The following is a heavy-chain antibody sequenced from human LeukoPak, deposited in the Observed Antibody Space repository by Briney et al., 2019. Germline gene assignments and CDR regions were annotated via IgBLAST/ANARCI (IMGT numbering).Heavy chain of an antibody. CDR3: AKGYTIFGVVNTRDMGY. CDR2: IYSGRGGST. V-gene: IGHV3-53*01. J-gene: IGHJ4*02. Sequence: GGSLRLSCAASGFTVTTNYMSWVRQAPGKGLEWVSVIYSGRGGSTYYADSVKGRFTISRDNSKNTLYLQMNSLRAEDTAVYYCAKGYTIFGVVNTRDMGYWGQGTLVTVSS. D-gene: IGHD3-3*01. CDR1: GFTVTTNY.